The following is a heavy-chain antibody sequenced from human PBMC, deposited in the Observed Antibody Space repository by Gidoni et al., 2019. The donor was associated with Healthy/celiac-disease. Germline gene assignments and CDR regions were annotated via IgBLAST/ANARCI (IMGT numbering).Heavy chain of an antibody. D-gene: IGHD3-3*01. CDR2: INSDGSST. V-gene: IGHV3-74*01. CDR1: GFTFSSYW. J-gene: IGHJ6*02. Sequence: EVQLVASGGGLVQPGGSLRLSCAASGFTFSSYWMHWVRQAPGKGLVWVSRINSDGSSTSYADSVKGRFTISRDNAKNTLYLQMNSLRAEDTAVYYCAREYYDFWSPTPKEYYYYYYGMDVWGQGTTVTVSS. CDR3: AREYYDFWSPTPKEYYYYYYGMDV.